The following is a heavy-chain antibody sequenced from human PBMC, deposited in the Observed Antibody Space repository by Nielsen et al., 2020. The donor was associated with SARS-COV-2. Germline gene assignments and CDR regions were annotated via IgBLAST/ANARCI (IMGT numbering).Heavy chain of an antibody. CDR2: ISGSGGSK. CDR3: ARDLIVGAFVY. D-gene: IGHD1-26*01. J-gene: IGHJ4*02. CDR1: GFSFSSYA. V-gene: IGHV3-23*01. Sequence: GESLKISCAASGFSFSSYAMSWVRQAPGKGLEWVSTISGSGGSKYYADSVKGRFTISRDNSKNTLYLQMNSLRAEDTAVYYCARDLIVGAFVYWGQGTLVTVSS.